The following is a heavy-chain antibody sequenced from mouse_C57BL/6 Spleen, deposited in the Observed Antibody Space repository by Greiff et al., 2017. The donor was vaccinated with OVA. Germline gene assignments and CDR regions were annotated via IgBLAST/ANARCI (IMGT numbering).Heavy chain of an antibody. CDR1: GYTFTDYY. Sequence: VQLKQSGPELVKPGASVKISCKASGYTFTDYYMNWVKQSHGKSLEWIGDINPNNGGTSYNQKFKGKATLTVDKSSSTAYMELRSLTSEDSAVYYCARGTAQAYYFDYWGQGTTLTVSS. D-gene: IGHD3-2*02. CDR2: INPNNGGT. CDR3: ARGTAQAYYFDY. V-gene: IGHV1-26*01. J-gene: IGHJ2*01.